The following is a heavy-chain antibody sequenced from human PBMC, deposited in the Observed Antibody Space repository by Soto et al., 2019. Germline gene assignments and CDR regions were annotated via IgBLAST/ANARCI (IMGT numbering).Heavy chain of an antibody. CDR1: GFTFSSYS. Sequence: GSLRLSCAASGFTFSSYSMNWVRQAPGKGLEWVSSISSSSSYIYYADSVKGRFTISRDNAKNSLYLQMNSLRAEDTAVYYCARVALRGYSYGYRFDYWGQGTLVTVSS. D-gene: IGHD5-18*01. CDR3: ARVALRGYSYGYRFDY. J-gene: IGHJ4*02. V-gene: IGHV3-21*01. CDR2: ISSSSSYI.